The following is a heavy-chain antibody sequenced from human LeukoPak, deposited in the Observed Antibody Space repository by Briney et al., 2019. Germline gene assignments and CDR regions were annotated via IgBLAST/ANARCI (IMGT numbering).Heavy chain of an antibody. V-gene: IGHV1-18*01. J-gene: IGHJ4*02. Sequence: ASVKVSCKASGYTFSSYGLSWVRQAPGQGLEWMGWISGYNGNTKYVQKLQGRVTMTTDTSTSTAYMELRSLRSDDTAVYYCARDLGIAAPLFDYWGQGTLVTVSS. CDR1: GYTFSSYG. CDR2: ISGYNGNT. CDR3: ARDLGIAAPLFDY. D-gene: IGHD6-13*01.